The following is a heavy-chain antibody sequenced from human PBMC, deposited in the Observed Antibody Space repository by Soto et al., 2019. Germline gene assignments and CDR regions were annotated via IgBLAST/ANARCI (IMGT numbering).Heavy chain of an antibody. D-gene: IGHD2-21*02. Sequence: SETLSLTCGVSGGTVASSHWWSWVRQSPGRGLEWIGNVYHTGDTNFNPSLQSRVTFSVDKSNNQFSLRLTPVTAADTAVYFCAREIVTAGGNNYFDPWGHGTLVTVSS. CDR1: GGTVASSHW. CDR3: AREIVTAGGNNYFDP. V-gene: IGHV4-4*02. J-gene: IGHJ5*02. CDR2: VYHTGDT.